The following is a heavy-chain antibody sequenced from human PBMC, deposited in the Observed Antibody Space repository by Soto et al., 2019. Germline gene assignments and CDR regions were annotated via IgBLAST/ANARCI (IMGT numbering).Heavy chain of an antibody. D-gene: IGHD3-9*01. CDR2: INHSGST. CDR3: ARGIAIFWSFLTLDP. J-gene: IGHJ5*02. V-gene: IGHV4-34*01. CDR1: GGSFSGYY. Sequence: SETLSLTCAVYGGSFSGYYWSWIRQPPGKGLEWIGEINHSGSTNYNPSLKSRVTISVDTSKNQFSLKLSSVTAADTAVYYCARGIAIFWSFLTLDPWGQGTLVTVYS.